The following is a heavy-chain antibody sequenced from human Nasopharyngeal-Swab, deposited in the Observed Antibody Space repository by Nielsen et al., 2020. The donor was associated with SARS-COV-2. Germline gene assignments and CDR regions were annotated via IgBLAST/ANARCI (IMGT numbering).Heavy chain of an antibody. D-gene: IGHD6-13*01. J-gene: IGHJ6*02. CDR3: AGASSSWYFNSQVSYGMDV. Sequence: ASVKVFCKASGYTFTGYYMHWVRQAPGQGLEWMGWINPNSGGTNYAQKFQGWVTMTRDTSISTAYMELSRLRSDDTAVYYCAGASSSWYFNSQVSYGMDVWGQGTTVTVSS. CDR1: GYTFTGYY. CDR2: INPNSGGT. V-gene: IGHV1-2*04.